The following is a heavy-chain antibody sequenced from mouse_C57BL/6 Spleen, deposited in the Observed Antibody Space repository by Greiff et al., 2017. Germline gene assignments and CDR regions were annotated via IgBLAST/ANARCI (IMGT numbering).Heavy chain of an antibody. V-gene: IGHV1-72*01. CDR2: IDPNSGGT. CDR3: ARTANWDAMDY. D-gene: IGHD4-1*01. Sequence: HVKLLQPGAELVKPGASVKLSCTASGYTFTSYWMHWVKQRPGRSLEWIGRIDPNSGGTTYNEKIKSKVTLTGDKPSSTDYMQLSSLTSEDSAVYYCARTANWDAMDYWGQGTSVTVSS. CDR1: GYTFTSYW. J-gene: IGHJ4*01.